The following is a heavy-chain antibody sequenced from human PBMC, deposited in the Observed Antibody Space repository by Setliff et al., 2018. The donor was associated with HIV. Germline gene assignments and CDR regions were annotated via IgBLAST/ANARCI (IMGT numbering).Heavy chain of an antibody. CDR1: GYSISSGYY. CDR2: IYHTGST. Sequence: SENLSLTCAVSGYSISSGYYWAWIRQPPGKGLEWIGHIYHTGSTYSNPSLKRRVTISVDTSKNQFSLKLTSVTAADTAVYYCARLESGVFDIWGQGTMVTVSS. CDR3: ARLESGVFDI. D-gene: IGHD2-8*01. J-gene: IGHJ3*02. V-gene: IGHV4-38-2*01.